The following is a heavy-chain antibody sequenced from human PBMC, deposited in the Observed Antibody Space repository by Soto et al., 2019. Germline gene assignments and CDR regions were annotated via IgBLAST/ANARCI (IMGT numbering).Heavy chain of an antibody. Sequence: QVQLQQWGAGLLKPSETLSLTCAVYGGSFSGYYWSWIRQPPGKGREWIGEINHSGSTNYNPSLKSRVTISVDTSKNQFSLKLSSVTAADTAVYYCARARGYSGYDPWGQGTLVTVSS. CDR2: INHSGST. CDR3: ARARGYSGYDP. V-gene: IGHV4-34*01. D-gene: IGHD5-12*01. J-gene: IGHJ5*02. CDR1: GGSFSGYY.